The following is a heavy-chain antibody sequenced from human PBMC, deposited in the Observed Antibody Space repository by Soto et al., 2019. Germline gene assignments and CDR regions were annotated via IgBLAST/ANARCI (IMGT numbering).Heavy chain of an antibody. CDR3: AKDLTGYSSGWPFDY. Sequence: GGSLRLSCAASGFTFSSYAMSWVRQAPGKGLEWVSAISGSGGSTYYADSVKGRFTISRDNSKNTLYLQMNSLRAEDTAVYYCAKDLTGYSSGWPFDYWGQGTLVTVSS. V-gene: IGHV3-23*01. CDR1: GFTFSSYA. D-gene: IGHD6-19*01. CDR2: ISGSGGST. J-gene: IGHJ4*02.